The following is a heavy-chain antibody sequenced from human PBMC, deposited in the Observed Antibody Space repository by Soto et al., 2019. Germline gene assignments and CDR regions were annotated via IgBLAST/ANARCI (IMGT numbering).Heavy chain of an antibody. J-gene: IGHJ4*02. CDR2: VHHSGTTN. D-gene: IGHD3-16*02. CDR1: GFTFSSYG. Sequence: QVQLVESGGGVVQPGRSLRLSCAASGFTFSSYGMHWVRQAPGKGLEWIGEVHHSGTTNYIQSLTSRLTMSVDKSGNQVSLELTSVAAADTAVYYCARGVSYRWVYWGQGNLVTVSS. CDR3: ARGVSYRWVY. V-gene: IGHV3-33*08.